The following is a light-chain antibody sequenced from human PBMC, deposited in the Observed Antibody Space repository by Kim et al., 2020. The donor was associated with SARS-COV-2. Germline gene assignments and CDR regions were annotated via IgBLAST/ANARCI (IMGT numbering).Light chain of an antibody. Sequence: SYELGQPPSVSVSPGQTASITCSGDKLGNKYTCWYQQKPGQSPVLVIHQDNKRPSGIPERFSGSNSGNTATLTISGTQAMDEADYYCQAWDNNIAIFGGGTKLTVL. J-gene: IGLJ2*01. CDR2: QDN. CDR1: KLGNKY. V-gene: IGLV3-1*01. CDR3: QAWDNNIAI.